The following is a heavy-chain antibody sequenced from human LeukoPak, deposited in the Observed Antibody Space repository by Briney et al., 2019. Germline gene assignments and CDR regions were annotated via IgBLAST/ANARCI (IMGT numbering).Heavy chain of an antibody. CDR2: INPNSGGT. J-gene: IGHJ4*02. Sequence: ASVKVSCKASGYTFTGYYMHWVRQAPGQGREWMGRINPNSGGTNYAQKFQGRVTMTRDTSISTAYMELSRLRSDDTAVYYCASTYDSSGYYSSWGQGTLVTVSS. CDR3: ASTYDSSGYYSS. D-gene: IGHD3-22*01. V-gene: IGHV1-2*06. CDR1: GYTFTGYY.